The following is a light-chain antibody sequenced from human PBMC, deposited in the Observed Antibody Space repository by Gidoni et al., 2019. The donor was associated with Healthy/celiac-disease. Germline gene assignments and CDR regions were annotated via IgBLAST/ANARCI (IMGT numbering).Light chain of an antibody. J-gene: IGLJ2*01. CDR1: KLGDKY. CDR2: QYS. CDR3: QAWDSSTVV. Sequence: SHELTQPPSVSVSPGQTASITCSGDKLGDKYACWYQQKPGQSPVLVIYQYSKRPSGIPERFSGSNSGNTATLTISGTQAMDEADYYCQAWDSSTVVFGGGTKLPVL. V-gene: IGLV3-1*01.